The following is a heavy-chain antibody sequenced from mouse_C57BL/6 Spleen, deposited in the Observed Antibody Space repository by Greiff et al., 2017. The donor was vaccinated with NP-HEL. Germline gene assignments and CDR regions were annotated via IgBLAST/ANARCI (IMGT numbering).Heavy chain of an antibody. D-gene: IGHD3-3*01. J-gene: IGHJ1*03. CDR1: GYTFTSYW. Sequence: QVQLQQPGAELVRPGTSVKLSCKASGYTFTSYWMHWVKQRPGQGLEWIGAIDPSDSYTNYNQKFKGKATLTVDTSSSTAYMQLSSLTSEDSAVYYCARGGTRWYFDVWGTGTTVTVSS. CDR2: IDPSDSYT. CDR3: ARGGTRWYFDV. V-gene: IGHV1-59*01.